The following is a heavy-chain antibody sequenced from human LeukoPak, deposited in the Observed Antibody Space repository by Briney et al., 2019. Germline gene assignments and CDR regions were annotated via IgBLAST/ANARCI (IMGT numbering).Heavy chain of an antibody. J-gene: IGHJ5*02. CDR2: ISGSGGST. D-gene: IGHD6-19*01. V-gene: IGHV3-23*01. CDR1: GGSISSGGYY. Sequence: PSETLSLTCTVSGGSISSGGYYWSWVRQAPGKGLEWVSAISGSGGSTYYADSVKGRFTISRDNSKNTLYLQMNSLRAEDTAVYYCAKSPSVAGTFWFDPWGQGTLVTVSS. CDR3: AKSPSVAGTFWFDP.